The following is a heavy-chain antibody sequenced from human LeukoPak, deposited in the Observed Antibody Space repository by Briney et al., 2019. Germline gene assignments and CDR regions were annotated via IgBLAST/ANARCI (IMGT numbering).Heavy chain of an antibody. Sequence: GGSLRLSCAASGFTFDDYATHWVRQAPGKGLEWVSGISWNSGSIGYADSVKGRFTISRDNAKNSLYLQMNSLRAEDMALYYCAKAAVAAGSGLYYFDYWGQGTLVTVSS. CDR3: AKAAVAAGSGLYYFDY. CDR2: ISWNSGSI. D-gene: IGHD6-13*01. J-gene: IGHJ4*02. CDR1: GFTFDDYA. V-gene: IGHV3-9*03.